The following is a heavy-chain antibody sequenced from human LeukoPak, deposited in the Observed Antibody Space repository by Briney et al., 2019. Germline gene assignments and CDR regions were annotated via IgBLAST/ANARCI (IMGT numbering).Heavy chain of an antibody. J-gene: IGHJ4*02. CDR3: ARSDGYNFPEFDY. D-gene: IGHD5-24*01. V-gene: IGHV3-48*02. Sequence: PGGSLRLSCAASGFTFSSYSMNWVGQAPGKGLEWVSYISSSSSTIFYADSVKGRFTISRDNAKNSLYLQMNSLRDEDTAVYYCARSDGYNFPEFDYWGQGTLVTVSS. CDR1: GFTFSSYS. CDR2: ISSSSSTI.